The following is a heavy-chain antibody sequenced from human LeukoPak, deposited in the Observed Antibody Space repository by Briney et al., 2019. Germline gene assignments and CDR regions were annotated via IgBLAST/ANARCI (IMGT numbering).Heavy chain of an antibody. CDR3: ARFLQFSDSNCNYLDS. Sequence: PSETLSLTCTVSGVSISNDYWSWIRQPPGKGLEWIAYINYSWDTNYNPSLTSRATISVDTSKNHFSLKLNSVTAADTAVYYCARFLQFSDSNCNYLDSWGQGILVTVSS. J-gene: IGHJ4*02. CDR2: INYSWDT. CDR1: GVSISNDY. V-gene: IGHV4-59*01. D-gene: IGHD2/OR15-2a*01.